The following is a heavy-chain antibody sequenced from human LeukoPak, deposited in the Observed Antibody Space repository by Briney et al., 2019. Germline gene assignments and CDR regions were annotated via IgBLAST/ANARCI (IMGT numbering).Heavy chain of an antibody. CDR1: GFTFSHYG. D-gene: IGHD4-11*01. Sequence: GRSLRLSCATSGFTFSHYGMHWVRQAPGKGLEGVAVIWSDGTDKYYGDSVKGRFTISRDNSKNTVYLQMNSLRVEDTAVYYCAKDAQRGFDFSNSLESWGQGTLVTVSS. CDR3: AKDAQRGFDFSNSLES. V-gene: IGHV3-33*06. CDR2: IWSDGTDK. J-gene: IGHJ4*02.